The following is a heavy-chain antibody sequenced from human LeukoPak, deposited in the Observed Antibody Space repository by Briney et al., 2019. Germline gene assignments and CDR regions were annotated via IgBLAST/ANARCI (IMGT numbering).Heavy chain of an antibody. J-gene: IGHJ4*02. CDR2: IYTSGST. Sequence: SETLSLTCTVSGGSISNYYWNWIRQPAGKELEWIGRIYTSGSTNYNPSLKSRLTMSMDTSKNQFSLRLSSVTAADTAVYYCARASDAFGDYGSDYWGQGTLVTVSS. D-gene: IGHD4-17*01. V-gene: IGHV4-4*07. CDR3: ARASDAFGDYGSDY. CDR1: GGSISNYY.